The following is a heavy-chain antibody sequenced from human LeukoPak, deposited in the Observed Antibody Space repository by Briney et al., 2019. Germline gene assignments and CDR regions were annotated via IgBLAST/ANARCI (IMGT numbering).Heavy chain of an antibody. J-gene: IGHJ4*02. D-gene: IGHD3-22*01. CDR2: VYYSGST. Sequence: SETLSLTCTVSGGSISSYFWSWIRQPPGKGLEWIGYVYYSGSTNYNPSLKSRVTISVDTSKKQFSLKLSSATAADTAVYYCARRFPFDSSGYYLDYWGQGTLVTVSS. CDR1: GGSISSYF. CDR3: ARRFPFDSSGYYLDY. V-gene: IGHV4-59*01.